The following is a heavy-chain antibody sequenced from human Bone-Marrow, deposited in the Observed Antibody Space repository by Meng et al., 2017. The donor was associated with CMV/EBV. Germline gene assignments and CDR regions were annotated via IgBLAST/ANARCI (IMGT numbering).Heavy chain of an antibody. CDR1: GGTFSSYT. D-gene: IGHD5-18*01. CDR2: IIPILGIA. V-gene: IGHV1-69*04. CDR3: ARDFPLGSRGYSYGPPEGVGMDV. Sequence: SVKVSCKASGGTFSSYTISWVRQAPGQGLEWMGRIIPILGIANCAQKFQGRVTITADKSTSTAYMELSSLRSEDTAVYYCARDFPLGSRGYSYGPPEGVGMDVWGQGTTVTVSS. J-gene: IGHJ6*02.